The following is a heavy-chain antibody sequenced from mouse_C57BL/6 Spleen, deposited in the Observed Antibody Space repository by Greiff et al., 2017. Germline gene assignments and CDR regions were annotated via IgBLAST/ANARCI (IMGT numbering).Heavy chain of an antibody. D-gene: IGHD2-4*01. CDR2: ISYDGSN. Sequence: EVKLQESGPGLVKPSQSLSLTCSVTGYSITSGYYWNWIRQFPGNKLEWMGYISYDGSNNYNPSLKNRISITRDTSKNQFFLKLNSVTTEDTATYYCAMGDYGYYFDYWGQGTTLTVSS. CDR1: GYSITSGYY. J-gene: IGHJ2*01. V-gene: IGHV3-6*01. CDR3: AMGDYGYYFDY.